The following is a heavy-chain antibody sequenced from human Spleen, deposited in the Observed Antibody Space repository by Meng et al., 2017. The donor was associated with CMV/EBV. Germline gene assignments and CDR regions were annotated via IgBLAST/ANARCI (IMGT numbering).Heavy chain of an antibody. J-gene: IGHJ6*02. CDR3: ARPYWSGYYTSGHGMDV. V-gene: IGHV3-74*01. Sequence: GGSLRLSCAASGFTFSNYWMHWVRQAPGKGLVWVSSIKSDGSTTDYAESVKGRFTISRDNGKNTLYLQMNSLRAEDTAVYYCARPYWSGYYTSGHGMDVWGQGTTVTVSS. D-gene: IGHD3-3*01. CDR2: IKSDGSTT. CDR1: GFTFSNYW.